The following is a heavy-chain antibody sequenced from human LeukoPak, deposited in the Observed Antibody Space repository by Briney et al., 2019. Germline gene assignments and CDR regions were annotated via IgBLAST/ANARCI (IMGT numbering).Heavy chain of an antibody. CDR3: ARVGDYVEDLYYFDY. V-gene: IGHV3-7*01. J-gene: IGHJ4*02. CDR2: IKQDGSEK. Sequence: PGGSLRLSCAASGFTLSSYWMNWVRQAPGKGLEWVANIKQDGSEKYYVDSVKGRFTISRDNSKNTLYLQMNSLRAEDTAVYYCARVGDYVEDLYYFDYWGQGTLVTVSS. CDR1: GFTLSSYW. D-gene: IGHD4-17*01.